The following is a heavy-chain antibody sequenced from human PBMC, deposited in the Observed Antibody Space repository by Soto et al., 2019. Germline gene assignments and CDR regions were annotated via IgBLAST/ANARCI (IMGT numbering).Heavy chain of an antibody. CDR1: GYDFNTNW. CDR2: MYPGDSDT. V-gene: IGHV5-51*01. Sequence: ESLKISCRGSGYDFNTNWFGWVRQLPGKGLEWVGIMYPGDSDTRYNPSLQGRVTLSVDVTVSTAFLQWRSLKTSDTGMYFCARLPRDCNKTSCYYADHWGQRTQVTVS. CDR3: ARLPRDCNKTSCYYADH. J-gene: IGHJ4*01. D-gene: IGHD3-3*01.